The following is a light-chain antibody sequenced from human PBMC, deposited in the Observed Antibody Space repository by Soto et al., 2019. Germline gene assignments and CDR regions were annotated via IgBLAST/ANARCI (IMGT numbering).Light chain of an antibody. CDR2: GAS. CDR1: QSLRSN. J-gene: IGKJ4*01. V-gene: IGKV3-15*01. Sequence: EIVMTQSPATLSVSPGERATLSCRASQSLRSNLAWYQQKPGQAPGLLIYGASTRATGTPARFSGSGSGTEFTLTISSLQSEDFAVYYCQQYHNWPPLTFGGGTKVEIK. CDR3: QQYHNWPPLT.